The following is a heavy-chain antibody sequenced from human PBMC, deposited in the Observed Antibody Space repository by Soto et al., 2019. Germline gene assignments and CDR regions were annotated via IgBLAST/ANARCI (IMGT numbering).Heavy chain of an antibody. Sequence: GASVKVSCKASGYTFTNYYIHWVRQAPGHRLEWMGWMNPRSGGTKYSQPFQDRVTITRDASVSTAYMEVTSLRHGHTAVYFCARSDYTSSYPLDLWGQGTLVTVSS. J-gene: IGHJ5*02. CDR2: MNPRSGGT. CDR3: ARSDYTSSYPLDL. CDR1: GYTFTNYY. D-gene: IGHD3-16*01. V-gene: IGHV1-2*02.